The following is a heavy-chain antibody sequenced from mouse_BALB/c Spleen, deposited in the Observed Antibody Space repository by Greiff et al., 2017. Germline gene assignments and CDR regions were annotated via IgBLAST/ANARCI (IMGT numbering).Heavy chain of an antibody. CDR2: IWAGGST. V-gene: IGHV2-9*02. D-gene: IGHD1-1*01. CDR3: ARDERIYLGY. CDR1: GFSLTSYG. Sequence: VKLMESGPGLVAPSQSLSITCTVSGFSLTSYGVHWVRQPPGKGLEWLGVIWAGGSTNYNSALMSRLSISKDNSKSQVFLKMNSLQTDDTAMYYCARDERIYLGYWGQGTSVTVSS. J-gene: IGHJ4*01.